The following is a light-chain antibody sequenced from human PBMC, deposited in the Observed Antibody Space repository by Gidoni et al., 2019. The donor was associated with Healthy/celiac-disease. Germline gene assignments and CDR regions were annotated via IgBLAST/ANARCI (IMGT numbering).Light chain of an antibody. Sequence: EIVLPQSPGTLSLSPGERATLSCRASQSVSSSYLAWYQQKPGQAPRLLIYGASRRATGIPDRFSGSGSGTDFTLTISRLEPEDFAVYYCQQYGSSPKTFGQGTKVEIK. CDR1: QSVSSSY. J-gene: IGKJ1*01. V-gene: IGKV3-20*01. CDR2: GAS. CDR3: QQYGSSPKT.